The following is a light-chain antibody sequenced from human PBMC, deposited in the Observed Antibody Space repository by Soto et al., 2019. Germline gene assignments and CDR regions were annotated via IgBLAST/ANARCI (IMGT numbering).Light chain of an antibody. CDR3: SSHPVDSPI. CDR1: SSDVGAYIY. V-gene: IGLV2-14*03. J-gene: IGLJ1*01. CDR2: EVS. Sequence: QSVLTQPASVSGSPGQSITISCTGTSSDVGAYIYVSWYQQLPGKAPKLIIYEVSNRPSGVSDRFSGSKSGNTASLTISGLQAEDEAEYYCSSHPVDSPIFVTGNKVTVL.